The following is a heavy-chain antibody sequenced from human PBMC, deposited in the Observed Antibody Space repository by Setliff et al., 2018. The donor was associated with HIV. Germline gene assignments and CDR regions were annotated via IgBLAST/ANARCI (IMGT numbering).Heavy chain of an antibody. CDR3: ARFAYYSDSGGYYHH. Sequence: KPSETLSLTCSLSGDFINNHYWSWIRQPPGKGLEWIGHIYYSGDTNYSPSLKSRVTMSVDTSKNQFSLKLSSVTAADTAVYYCARFAYYSDSGGYYHHWGQGALVTVSS. D-gene: IGHD3-22*01. CDR2: IYYSGDT. V-gene: IGHV4-59*08. J-gene: IGHJ4*02. CDR1: GDFINNHY.